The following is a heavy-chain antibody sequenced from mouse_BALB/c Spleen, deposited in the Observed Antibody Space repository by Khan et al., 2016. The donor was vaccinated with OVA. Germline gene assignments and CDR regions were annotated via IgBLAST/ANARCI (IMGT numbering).Heavy chain of an antibody. Sequence: QLEESGPGLVKPSQSLSLTCTVTGYSITSGYAWNWIRQFPGNKLEWMGYISYSGVTSYTPSLKSRISITRDTSKNQFFLQLNSVTTEDTATYYCARGYYYGYYFDYRGQGTTLTVSS. D-gene: IGHD1-1*01. J-gene: IGHJ2*01. CDR1: GYSITSGYA. CDR3: ARGYYYGYYFDY. V-gene: IGHV3-2*02. CDR2: ISYSGVT.